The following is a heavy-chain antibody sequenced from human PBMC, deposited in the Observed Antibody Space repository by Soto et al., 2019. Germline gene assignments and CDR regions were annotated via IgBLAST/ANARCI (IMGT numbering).Heavy chain of an antibody. D-gene: IGHD6-19*01. CDR1: GFPFSNYA. CDR2: ISHDGSDK. V-gene: IGHV3-30*18. Sequence: QVQLVESGGGVVQPGRSLRLSCAASGFPFSNYAMHWVRQAPGKGLEWVAIISHDGSDKYYVDSVKGRFTLSRDNTKNTLFLQLKSLMPDDTAVYYCAKVRTGQWLLYDAFDVWGQGTKVTVSS. J-gene: IGHJ3*01. CDR3: AKVRTGQWLLYDAFDV.